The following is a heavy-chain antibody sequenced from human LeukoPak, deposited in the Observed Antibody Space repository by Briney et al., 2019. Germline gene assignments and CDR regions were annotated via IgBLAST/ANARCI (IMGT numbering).Heavy chain of an antibody. V-gene: IGHV1-2*02. CDR1: GYTFTGYY. CDR2: INPNSGGT. Sequence: GASVKVSCKASGYTFTGYYMHWVRQAPGQGLEWMGWINPNSGGTNYAQKFQGRVTMTRDTSISTAYMELSRLRSDDTAVYYCARAVSSNYYGSGSYFDYWGQGTLVTVSS. CDR3: ARAVSSNYYGSGSYFDY. D-gene: IGHD3-10*01. J-gene: IGHJ4*02.